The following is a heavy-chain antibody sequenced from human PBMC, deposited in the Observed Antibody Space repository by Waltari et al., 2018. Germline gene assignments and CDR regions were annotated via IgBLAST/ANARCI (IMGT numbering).Heavy chain of an antibody. J-gene: IGHJ3*01. V-gene: IGHV1-69*01. CDR1: GGLFNTYA. CDR3: AKNGNIMLRATNFRDTFDV. Sequence: QVQLVQSGAEVRMPGSSVTVSCTASGGLFNTYAVNWLRQAPGQGPEWMGGIIPITESAISAQKFQGRVSFTADESTNTAHMELSGLRSDDTAVYYCAKNGNIMLRATNFRDTFDVWGQGTLVTVSS. D-gene: IGHD7-27*01. CDR2: IIPITESA.